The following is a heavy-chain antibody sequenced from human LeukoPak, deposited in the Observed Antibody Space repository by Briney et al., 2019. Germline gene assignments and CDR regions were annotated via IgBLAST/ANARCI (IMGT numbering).Heavy chain of an antibody. CDR1: GYTFSSYW. CDR2: IKQDGSEK. V-gene: IGHV3-7*01. J-gene: IGHJ4*02. CDR3: AKEAGAADGTDYFDY. D-gene: IGHD6-13*01. Sequence: GGSLRLSCAASGYTFSSYWMSWVRQAPGKGLEWVANIKQDGSEKYYADSVKGRFTISRDNSKNTLYLQMNSLRVEDTAVYYCAKEAGAADGTDYFDYWGQGTLVTVSS.